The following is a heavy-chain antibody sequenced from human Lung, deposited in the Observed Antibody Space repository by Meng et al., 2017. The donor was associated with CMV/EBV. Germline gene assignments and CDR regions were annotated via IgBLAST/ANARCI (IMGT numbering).Heavy chain of an antibody. CDR1: GFTFSDFA. Sequence: VLLLGSGGGVVKPGVSLRLSCAASGFTFSDFAMTWVRQVPGQGLEWVSIITKEGTTYYAESVKGRFSITRDNFKNTVYVDMKTLRAEDTALYYCAMGSDAYAWGQGTLVTVSS. CDR2: ITKEGTT. D-gene: IGHD3-16*01. V-gene: IGHV3-23*01. J-gene: IGHJ5*02. CDR3: AMGSDAYA.